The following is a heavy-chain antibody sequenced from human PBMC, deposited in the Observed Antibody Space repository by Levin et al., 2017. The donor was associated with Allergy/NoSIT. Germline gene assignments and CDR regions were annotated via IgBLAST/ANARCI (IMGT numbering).Heavy chain of an antibody. D-gene: IGHD2-21*02. J-gene: IGHJ4*02. V-gene: IGHV5-51*01. CDR2: IYPGDSDT. CDR1: GYSFPSYW. CDR3: AIRGAAGDSFGYYFDY. Sequence: AGGSLRLSCKGSGYSFPSYWIGWVRQMPGKGLEWMGIIYPGDSDTRYTPSFQGQVTISVDKSISTAYLQWSSLKASDTAMYYCAIRGAAGDSFGYYFDYWGRGTLVTVSS.